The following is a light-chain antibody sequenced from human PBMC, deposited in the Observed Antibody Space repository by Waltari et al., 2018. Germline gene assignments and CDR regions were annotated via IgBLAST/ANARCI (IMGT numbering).Light chain of an antibody. CDR2: SNN. CDR1: TANIGNNP. J-gene: IGLJ3*02. CDR3: STWDDTLNGRV. Sequence: QFVLVQPPAASATPGQRVIISCSGNTANIGNNPVNWYQHLPGTAPTVLIYSNNPRPPGVPDRFSGSKSGTSASLAIRGLQSEDEADYYCSTWDDTLNGRVFGGGTKLTVL. V-gene: IGLV1-44*01.